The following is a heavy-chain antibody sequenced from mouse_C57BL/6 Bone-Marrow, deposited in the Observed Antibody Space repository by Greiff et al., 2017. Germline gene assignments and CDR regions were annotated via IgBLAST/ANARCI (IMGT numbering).Heavy chain of an antibody. V-gene: IGHV1-63*01. D-gene: IGHD2-4*01. Sequence: VMLVESGAELVRPGTSVKMSCKASGYTFTNYWIGWAKQRPGHGLEWIGDIYPGGGYTNYNEKFKGKATLTADKSSSTAYMQFSSLTSEDSAIYYCARRGGLRREGYYFDYWGQGTTLTVSS. CDR1: GYTFTNYW. J-gene: IGHJ2*01. CDR2: IYPGGGYT. CDR3: ARRGGLRREGYYFDY.